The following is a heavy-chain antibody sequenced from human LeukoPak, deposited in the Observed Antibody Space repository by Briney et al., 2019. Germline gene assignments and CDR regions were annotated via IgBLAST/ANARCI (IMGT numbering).Heavy chain of an antibody. D-gene: IGHD1-26*01. V-gene: IGHV4-4*09. CDR2: IYTSGST. CDR3: ARRGVGAEGRFDP. J-gene: IGHJ5*02. CDR1: GGSISSYY. Sequence: SETLSLTCTVSGGSISSYYWSWIRQPPGKGLEWIGYIYTSGSTNYNPSLKSRVTISVDTSKNQFSLKLSSVTAADTAVYYCARRGVGAEGRFDPWGQGTLVTVSS.